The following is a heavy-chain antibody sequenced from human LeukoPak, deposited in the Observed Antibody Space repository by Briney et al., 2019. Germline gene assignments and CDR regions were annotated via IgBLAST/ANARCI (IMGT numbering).Heavy chain of an antibody. Sequence: SETLSLTCAVSGGSISSGGYSWSWIRQPPGKGLEWIGYIYYSGSTYYNPSLKSRVTISVDTSKNQFSLKLSSVTAADTAVYYCAREGKQWLRAIRWFGHDAFDIWGQGTMVTVSS. CDR3: AREGKQWLRAIRWFGHDAFDI. V-gene: IGHV4-30-4*07. J-gene: IGHJ3*02. CDR1: GGSISSGGYS. CDR2: IYYSGST. D-gene: IGHD6-19*01.